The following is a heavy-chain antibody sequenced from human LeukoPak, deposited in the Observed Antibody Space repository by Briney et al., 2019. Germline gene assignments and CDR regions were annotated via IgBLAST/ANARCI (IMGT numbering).Heavy chain of an antibody. CDR2: MYNSGST. Sequence: PSETLSLTCTVSGGSISTYYWSWIRQPPGKGLQWIGYMYNSGSTNYNPSLKSRVTISVDTSKNQFSLKLSSVTAADTAVYYCARESRLLWFGEGGDAFDIWGQGTMVTVSS. CDR1: GGSISTYY. J-gene: IGHJ3*02. V-gene: IGHV4-59*12. CDR3: ARESRLLWFGEGGDAFDI. D-gene: IGHD3-10*01.